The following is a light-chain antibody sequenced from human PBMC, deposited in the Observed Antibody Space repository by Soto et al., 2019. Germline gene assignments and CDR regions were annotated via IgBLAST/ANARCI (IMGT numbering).Light chain of an antibody. V-gene: IGKV3-15*01. Sequence: EIIMTQSPDILSVSPGERATLSCRASQSVSIRVAWYQQRPGQAPRLLIYDASTRATGIPARFSGSGSGTEFTLTISSLQAEEFAIYYCQHYNNWPPWTFGQGTKVDIK. CDR1: QSVSIR. J-gene: IGKJ1*01. CDR2: DAS. CDR3: QHYNNWPPWT.